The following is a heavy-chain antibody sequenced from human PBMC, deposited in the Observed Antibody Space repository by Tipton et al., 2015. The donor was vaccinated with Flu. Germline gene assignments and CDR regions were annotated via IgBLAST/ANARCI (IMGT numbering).Heavy chain of an antibody. CDR2: ISSDGTKK. V-gene: IGHV3-33*05. D-gene: IGHD2-21*01. CDR3: ARDKSVVVVATGYYYGMDV. Sequence: SLRLSCAASGFIFSTYGMHWVRQSPGKGLEWVAVISSDGTKKDYADSVKGRFTISRDNTKKTAYLQINSLSTEDTSVYYCARDKSVVVVATGYYYGMDVWGQGTTVTVSS. CDR1: GFIFSTYG. J-gene: IGHJ6*02.